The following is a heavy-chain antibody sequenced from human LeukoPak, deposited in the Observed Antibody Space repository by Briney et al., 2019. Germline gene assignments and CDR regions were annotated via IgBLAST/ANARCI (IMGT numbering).Heavy chain of an antibody. Sequence: ASVKVSCKTSGYSFSGFYIHWVRQAPGQGLEWMGWISPNSGDTKYAQRFQGRVTMTRDTSISTAYMQLSRLRSDDTAVYFCARDFPVDIVATVGAHYYYGMDVWGQGTTVTVSS. D-gene: IGHD5-12*01. V-gene: IGHV1-2*02. CDR2: ISPNSGDT. J-gene: IGHJ6*02. CDR3: ARDFPVDIVATVGAHYYYGMDV. CDR1: GYSFSGFY.